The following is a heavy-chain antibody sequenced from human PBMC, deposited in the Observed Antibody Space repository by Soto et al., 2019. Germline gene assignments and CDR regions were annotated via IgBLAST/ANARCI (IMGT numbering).Heavy chain of an antibody. V-gene: IGHV4-34*01. CDR2: INHSGST. D-gene: IGHD3-10*01. Sequence: QVQLQQWGAGPLKPSETLSLTCAIYRGSFNDYYWAWIRQSPGKGLEWIGEINHSGSTNYNPSLKSRVTITIDTSKNQFSLRLSSVTAADPAVFYCASRMGSGRYYFDYWGQGSPITVSS. J-gene: IGHJ4*02. CDR1: RGSFNDYY. CDR3: ASRMGSGRYYFDY.